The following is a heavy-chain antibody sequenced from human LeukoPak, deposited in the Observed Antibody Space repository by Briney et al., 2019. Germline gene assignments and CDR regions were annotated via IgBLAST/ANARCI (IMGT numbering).Heavy chain of an antibody. CDR3: ARTRGGYPLDY. V-gene: IGHV4-39*07. Sequence: PSETLSLTCTVSGVSISSSNSYWGWIRQPPGKGLEWIGSIYYSGNTYYNASLKSQVSISIDTSKNQFSLKLSSVTAADTAVYYCARTRGGYPLDYWGQGTLVTVSS. J-gene: IGHJ4*02. CDR2: IYYSGNT. D-gene: IGHD6-13*01. CDR1: GVSISSSNSY.